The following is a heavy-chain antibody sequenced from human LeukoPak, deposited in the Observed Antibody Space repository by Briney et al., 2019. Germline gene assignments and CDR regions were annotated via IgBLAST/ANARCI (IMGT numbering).Heavy chain of an antibody. CDR3: ARTPKGCSSTSCYGYGAFDI. Sequence: ASVKVSCKASGYTFTGYYMHWVRQAPGQGLEWMGWINPNSGGTNYAQKFQGRVTMTRDTSISTAYMELSRLRSGDTAVYYCARTPKGCSSTSCYGYGAFDIWGQGTMVTVSS. CDR2: INPNSGGT. V-gene: IGHV1-2*02. D-gene: IGHD2-2*01. CDR1: GYTFTGYY. J-gene: IGHJ3*02.